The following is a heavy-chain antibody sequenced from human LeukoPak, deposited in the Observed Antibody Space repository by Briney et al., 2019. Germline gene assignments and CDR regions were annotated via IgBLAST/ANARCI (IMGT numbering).Heavy chain of an antibody. D-gene: IGHD1-14*01. CDR2: IIPIFDTA. J-gene: IGHJ6*03. CDR1: GGTFNNSA. CDR3: ARGTGGLNYYYYYYMDV. V-gene: IGHV1-69*13. Sequence: ASVKVSCKTSGGTFNNSAISWVRQAPGQGLEWMGGIIPIFDTANYAQKFQGRVTITADESTSTAYMELSSLRSEDTAVYYCARGTGGLNYYYYYYMDVWGKGTTVTVSS.